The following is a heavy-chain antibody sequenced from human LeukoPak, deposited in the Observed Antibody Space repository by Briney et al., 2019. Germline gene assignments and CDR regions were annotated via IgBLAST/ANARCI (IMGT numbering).Heavy chain of an antibody. CDR1: GFTFSSYS. CDR3: AKDSVPYYYGSGSYPDY. V-gene: IGHV3-48*01. D-gene: IGHD3-10*01. J-gene: IGHJ4*02. Sequence: GGSLRLSCAASGFTFSSYSMNWVRQAPGKGLEWVSYISSGSSTIYYADSVKGRFTISRDNSKNTLYLQMNSLTAEDTAVYYCAKDSVPYYYGSGSYPDYWGQGTLVTVSS. CDR2: ISSGSSTI.